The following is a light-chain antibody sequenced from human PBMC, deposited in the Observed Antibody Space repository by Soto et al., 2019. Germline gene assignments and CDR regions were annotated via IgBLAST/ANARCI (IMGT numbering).Light chain of an antibody. CDR2: AAS. CDR3: QQYGTSLST. Sequence: EIVLTQSPGTLSLSPGERATLSCRAGQTVNNNYVAWYQQKSGQAPRLLIFAASSRATGIPDRFSGSGSGKDSTPTITRLELKVLSVYYCQQYGTSLSTFGRGTKLEIK. J-gene: IGKJ2*01. CDR1: QTVNNNY. V-gene: IGKV3-20*01.